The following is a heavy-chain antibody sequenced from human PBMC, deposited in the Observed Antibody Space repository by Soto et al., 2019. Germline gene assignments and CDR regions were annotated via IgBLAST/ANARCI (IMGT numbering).Heavy chain of an antibody. CDR3: ARARPAYFFDY. J-gene: IGHJ4*02. CDR1: RFTFSVNS. Sequence: GGSLRLSCAASRFTFSVNSMTWVRQAPGKGLEWLSYISSGSNTILYADSVKGRFTISRDNARDSLYLQLNSLRDDDTAVYYCARARPAYFFDYWGQGTLVTVSS. CDR2: ISSGSNTI. V-gene: IGHV3-48*02. D-gene: IGHD6-6*01.